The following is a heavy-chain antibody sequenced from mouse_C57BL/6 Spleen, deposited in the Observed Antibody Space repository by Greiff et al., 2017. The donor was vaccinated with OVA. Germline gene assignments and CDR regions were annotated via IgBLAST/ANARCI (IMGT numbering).Heavy chain of an antibody. D-gene: IGHD2-5*01. CDR2: INPSNGGT. CDR3: ARGGYSNYGSWFAY. CDR1: GYTFTSYW. V-gene: IGHV1-53*01. J-gene: IGHJ3*01. Sequence: QVQLKQPGTELVKPGASVKLSCKASGYTFTSYWMHWVKQRPGQGLEWIGNINPSNGGTNYNEKFKSKATLTVDKSSSTAYMQLSSLTSEDSAVYYCARGGYSNYGSWFAYWGQGTLVTVSA.